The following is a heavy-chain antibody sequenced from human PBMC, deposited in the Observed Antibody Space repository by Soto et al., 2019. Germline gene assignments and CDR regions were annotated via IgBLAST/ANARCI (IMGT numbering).Heavy chain of an antibody. J-gene: IGHJ4*02. Sequence: GASVKVSCKASGGTFSSYAISWVRQPPGQGLEWMGGIIPIFGTANYAQKFQGRVTITADESTSTAYMELSSLRSEDTAVYYCARGRYYYDSSGYSADYWGQGTLVTVSS. D-gene: IGHD3-22*01. V-gene: IGHV1-69*13. CDR3: ARGRYYYDSSGYSADY. CDR2: IIPIFGTA. CDR1: GGTFSSYA.